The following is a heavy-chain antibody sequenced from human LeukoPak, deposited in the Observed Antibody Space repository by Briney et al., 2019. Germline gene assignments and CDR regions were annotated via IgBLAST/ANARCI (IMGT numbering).Heavy chain of an antibody. CDR3: ARGTGCTGGSCSYYGMDV. J-gene: IGHJ6*02. CDR1: GYTFSSYA. CDR2: INAGNGDT. V-gene: IGHV1-3*01. D-gene: IGHD2-15*01. Sequence: ASVKVSCKGSGYTFSSYAIHWVRQAPGQRLEWMGWINAGNGDTKYSQKFQGRVTITRDTSATTAYMELSSLRSEDTAVYYCARGTGCTGGSCSYYGMDVWGQGTTVTVSS.